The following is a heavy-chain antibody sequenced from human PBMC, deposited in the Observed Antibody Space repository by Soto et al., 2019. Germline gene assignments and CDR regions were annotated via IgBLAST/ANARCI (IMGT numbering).Heavy chain of an antibody. Sequence: PSETLSLTCAVYGGSFSGYYWSWIRQPPGKGLEWIGEINHSGSTNYNPSLKSRVTISVDTSKNQFSLKLSSVTAADTAVYYCAREGQYYDFWSGYFDYYYYGMDVWGQGTTVNVSX. J-gene: IGHJ6*01. V-gene: IGHV4-34*01. CDR3: AREGQYYDFWSGYFDYYYYGMDV. CDR1: GGSFSGYY. CDR2: INHSGST. D-gene: IGHD3-3*01.